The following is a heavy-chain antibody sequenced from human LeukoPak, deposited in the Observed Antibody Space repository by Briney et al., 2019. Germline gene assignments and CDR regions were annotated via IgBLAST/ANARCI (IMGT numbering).Heavy chain of an antibody. J-gene: IGHJ4*02. CDR2: IQYDGSNK. V-gene: IGHV3-30*02. Sequence: GGSLRLSCAASGFTFSSYGMHWVRQAPGKGLEWVAFIQYDGSNKYYADSVKGRFTISRDNANNTLYLQMNSLRAEDAAVYYCARVSAVAGTYDYWGQGTLVTVSS. D-gene: IGHD6-19*01. CDR3: ARVSAVAGTYDY. CDR1: GFTFSSYG.